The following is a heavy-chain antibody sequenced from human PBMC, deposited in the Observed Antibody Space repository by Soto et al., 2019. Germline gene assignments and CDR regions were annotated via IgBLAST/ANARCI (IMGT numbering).Heavy chain of an antibody. V-gene: IGHV4-31*03. J-gene: IGHJ5*02. D-gene: IGHD6-13*01. CDR1: GGSISSGGYY. CDR2: IYYSGST. Sequence: PSETLSLTCTVSGGSISSGGYYWSWIRQHPGKGLEWIGYIYYSGSTYYNPSLKSRVTVSVDTSKNQFSLKLSSVTAADTAVYYCARVPGYSSSRYWFDPWGQGTLVTGSS. CDR3: ARVPGYSSSRYWFDP.